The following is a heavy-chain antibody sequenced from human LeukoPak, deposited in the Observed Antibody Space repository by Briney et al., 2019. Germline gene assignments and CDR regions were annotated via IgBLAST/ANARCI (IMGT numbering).Heavy chain of an antibody. D-gene: IGHD6-19*01. Sequence: AESLSLSCAASGFTFSSYWMHWVRHAPGKGLVWVSRINSDGSSTSYADSVQGRFTISRDNAKNTLYLQMNSLRAADTAVYYCARAARGSGWYYFDYWGQGTLVTVSS. CDR1: GFTFSSYW. J-gene: IGHJ4*02. CDR3: ARAARGSGWYYFDY. V-gene: IGHV3-74*01. CDR2: INSDGSST.